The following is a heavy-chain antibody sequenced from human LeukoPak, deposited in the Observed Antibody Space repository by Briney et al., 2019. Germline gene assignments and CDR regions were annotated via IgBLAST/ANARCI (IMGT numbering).Heavy chain of an antibody. J-gene: IGHJ4*02. CDR1: GFTFSSYA. Sequence: GSLRLSCAASGFTFSSYAMSWIRQPPGKGLEWIGYIYYSGSTNYNPSLKSRVTISVDTSKNQFSLKLSSVTAADTAVYYCARVLAARMLILDYWGQGTLVTVSS. CDR3: ARVLAARMLILDY. D-gene: IGHD6-6*01. V-gene: IGHV4-59*01. CDR2: IYYSGST.